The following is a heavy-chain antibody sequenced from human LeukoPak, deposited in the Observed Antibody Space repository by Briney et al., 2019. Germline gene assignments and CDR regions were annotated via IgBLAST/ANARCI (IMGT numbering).Heavy chain of an antibody. CDR2: VFHSGST. CDR3: ARESVTGYSYYFEY. D-gene: IGHD3-9*01. V-gene: IGHV4-38-2*02. Sequence: PSETLSLTCVVSDYSISSGCNWVWIRQAPGKGLEWIGGVFHSGSTYNNPSLKSRITISVDLSTNQLSLRLRSVTAAATAVYYCARESVTGYSYYFEYWGQGILVTVSS. CDR1: DYSISSGCN. J-gene: IGHJ4*02.